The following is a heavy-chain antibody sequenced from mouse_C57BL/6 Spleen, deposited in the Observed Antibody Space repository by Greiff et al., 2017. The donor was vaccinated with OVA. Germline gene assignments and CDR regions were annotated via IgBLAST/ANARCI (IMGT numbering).Heavy chain of an antibody. CDR2: IHPNSGST. CDR1: GYTFTSYW. D-gene: IGHD1-1*01. Sequence: QVQLKQPGAELVKPGASVKLSCKASGYTFTSYWMHWVKQRPGQGLEWIGMIHPNSGSTNYNEKFKNKATLTVDKSSSTAYMQLSSLTSEDSAVYYCARGKHYYGSSYDAMDYWGQGTSVTVSS. J-gene: IGHJ4*01. CDR3: ARGKHYYGSSYDAMDY. V-gene: IGHV1-64*01.